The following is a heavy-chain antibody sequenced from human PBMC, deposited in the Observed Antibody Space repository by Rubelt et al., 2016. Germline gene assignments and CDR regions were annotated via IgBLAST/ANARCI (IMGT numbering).Heavy chain of an antibody. J-gene: IGHJ4*02. CDR3: ARDQHTPERGYFDY. V-gene: IGHV3-23*01. Sequence: GPAWVSGVSGSGGSTYYADSVKGRFTISRDNSKNTLYLQMNSLRAEDTAVYYCARDQHTPERGYFDYWGQGTLVTVSS. CDR2: VSGSGGST. D-gene: IGHD2-21*01.